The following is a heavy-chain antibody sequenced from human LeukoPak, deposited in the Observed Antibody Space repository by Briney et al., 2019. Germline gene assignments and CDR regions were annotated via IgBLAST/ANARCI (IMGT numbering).Heavy chain of an antibody. CDR2: IYYSGST. CDR1: GGSISSGDYY. J-gene: IGHJ4*02. CDR3: ARVSSTYRDFDY. V-gene: IGHV4-30-4*01. D-gene: IGHD2-2*01. Sequence: SETLSLTCTVSGGSISSGDYYWSWIRQPPGKGLAWIGYIYYSGSTYYNPSLKSRVTISVDTSKNQFSLKLSSVTAADTAVYYCARVSSTYRDFDYWGQGTLVTVSS.